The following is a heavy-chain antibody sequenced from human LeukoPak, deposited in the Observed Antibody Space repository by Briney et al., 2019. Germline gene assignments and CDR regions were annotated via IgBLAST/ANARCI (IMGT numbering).Heavy chain of an antibody. CDR1: GFTFSSYG. J-gene: IGHJ4*02. V-gene: IGHV3-30*18. Sequence: PGRSLRLSCAASGFTFSSYGMHWVRQAPGKGLEWVAVISYDGSNKYYADSVKGRFTISRDNSKNTLYLQMNSLRAEDTAVYYCAKDRPLAGDYWGQGTLVTVSP. D-gene: IGHD6-6*01. CDR3: AKDRPLAGDY. CDR2: ISYDGSNK.